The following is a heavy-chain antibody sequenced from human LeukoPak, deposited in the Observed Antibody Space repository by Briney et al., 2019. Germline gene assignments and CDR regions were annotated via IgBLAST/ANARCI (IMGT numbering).Heavy chain of an antibody. CDR1: GFTFSSYG. CDR3: ARDQERGYSFSFA. V-gene: IGHV3-33*01. CDR2: IWYDGSSK. Sequence: PGGSLRLSCAASGFTFSSYGMHWVRQAPGKGLEWVALIWYDGSSKYYADSVKGRFTVSRDNSKNTLYLQMNSLRAEDTAVYYCARDQERGYSFSFAWGQGTLVTVSS. J-gene: IGHJ4*02. D-gene: IGHD1-1*01.